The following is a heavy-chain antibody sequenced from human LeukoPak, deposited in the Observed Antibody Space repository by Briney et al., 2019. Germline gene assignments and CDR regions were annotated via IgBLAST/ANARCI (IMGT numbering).Heavy chain of an antibody. CDR3: AGTRYYDSSGYYYTL. CDR2: IIPIFGTA. CDR1: GGTFSSYA. D-gene: IGHD3-22*01. V-gene: IGHV1-69*05. J-gene: IGHJ4*02. Sequence: SVKVSCKASGGTFSSYAISWVRQAPGQGLEWMGRIIPIFGTANHAQKFQGRVTITTDESTSTAYMELSSLRSEDTAVYYCAGTRYYDSSGYYYTLWGQGTLVTVSS.